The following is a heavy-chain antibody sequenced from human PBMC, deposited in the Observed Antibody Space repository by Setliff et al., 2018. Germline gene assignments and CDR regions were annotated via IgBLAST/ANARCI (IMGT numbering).Heavy chain of an antibody. V-gene: IGHV4-39*01. CDR1: GGSISSSSYY. CDR2: IYYSGST. Sequence: LSLTCTVSGGSISSSSYYWGWIRQPPGKGLEWIGSIYYSGSTYYNPSLKSRVTISVDTSKNQFSLKLSSVTAADTAVYYCARRGRVWPSYYYYYMDVWGKGTTVTVSS. CDR3: ARRGRVWPSYYYYYMDV. J-gene: IGHJ6*03. D-gene: IGHD2-21*01.